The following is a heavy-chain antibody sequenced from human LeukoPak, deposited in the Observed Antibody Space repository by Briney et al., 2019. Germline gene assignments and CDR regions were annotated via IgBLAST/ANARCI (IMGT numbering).Heavy chain of an antibody. J-gene: IGHJ5*02. V-gene: IGHV4-61*02. Sequence: SETLSLTCTVSGGSISSGSYYWSWIRQPAGKGLEWIGRIYTSGSTNYNPSLKSRVTISVDTSKNQFSLKLSSVTAADTAVYYCARDRTDYYDSSGYQATWGQGTLVTVSS. CDR3: ARDRTDYYDSSGYQAT. CDR1: GGSISSGSYY. D-gene: IGHD3-22*01. CDR2: IYTSGST.